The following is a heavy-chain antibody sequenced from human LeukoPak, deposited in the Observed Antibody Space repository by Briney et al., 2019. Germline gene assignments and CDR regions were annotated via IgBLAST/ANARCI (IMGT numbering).Heavy chain of an antibody. J-gene: IGHJ6*03. Sequence: SETLSLTCTVSGGSISSGSYYWSWIRQPAGKGLEWIGRIYTTGSTNYNPSLKSRVTISVDTSKNQFSLKLSSVTAADTAVYYCARSVEGYCSGGSCYSYYYYMDVWGKGTTVTVSS. CDR3: ARSVEGYCSGGSCYSYYYYMDV. V-gene: IGHV4-61*02. CDR1: GGSISSGSYY. CDR2: IYTTGST. D-gene: IGHD2-15*01.